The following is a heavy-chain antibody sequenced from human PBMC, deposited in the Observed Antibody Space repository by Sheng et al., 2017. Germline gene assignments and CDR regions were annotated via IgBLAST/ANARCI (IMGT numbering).Heavy chain of an antibody. D-gene: IGHD1-26*01. Sequence: QVQLQESGPGLVRPSQTLSLSCTVSGDSISSGNYYWSWIRQPAGKGLEWIGHIHSGGSTQLQPLPQESSXHVYSHVQQPILLNLSSVTAADTAVYYCASTTYGHDAFDMWGQGTMVIVSS. V-gene: IGHV4-61*09. J-gene: IGHJ3*02. CDR2: IHSGGST. CDR1: GDSISSGNYY. CDR3: ASTTYGHDAFDM.